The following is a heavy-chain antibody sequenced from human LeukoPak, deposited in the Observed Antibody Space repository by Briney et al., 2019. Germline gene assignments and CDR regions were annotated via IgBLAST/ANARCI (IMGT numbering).Heavy chain of an antibody. J-gene: IGHJ4*02. V-gene: IGHV4-34*01. Sequence: PSETLSLTCAVYGGSFSGYYWSWIRQPPGKGLEWIGEISHSGCTNYNPSLKSRVTISVDTSKNQFSLKLSSVTAADTAVYYCARDSRFDYGGLYWGQGTLVTVSS. CDR3: ARDSRFDYGGLY. CDR2: ISHSGCT. D-gene: IGHD4-23*01. CDR1: GGSFSGYY.